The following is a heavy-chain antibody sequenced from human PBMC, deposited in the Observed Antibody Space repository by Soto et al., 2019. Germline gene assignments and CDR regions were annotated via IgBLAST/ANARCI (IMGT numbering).Heavy chain of an antibody. Sequence: QVQLQESGPGLVKPSETLSLTCTVSGGSISSYYWSWIRQPPGKGLEWIGYIYYSGSTNYNPSLKIRVIISEAPSKNQFSLKLTSVTAADPAVYYCARRNYCYGMDVWGQGTKVTVSS. V-gene: IGHV4-59*08. CDR2: IYYSGST. CDR1: GGSISSYY. J-gene: IGHJ6*02. CDR3: ARRNYCYGMDV.